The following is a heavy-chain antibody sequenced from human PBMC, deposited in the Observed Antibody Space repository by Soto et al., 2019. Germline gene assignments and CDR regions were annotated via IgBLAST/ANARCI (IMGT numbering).Heavy chain of an antibody. CDR3: AKQRADYGSGADTFYFDS. V-gene: IGHV3-23*01. CDR1: GVTFSNYA. CDR2: LSGSGGIT. Sequence: EVQLLESGGGLVQPGGSLRLSCTVSGVTFSNYAMNWVRQAPGKGLEWVSSLSGSGGITYYADSVKGRFIISRDNSKNTLYLLMNSLRAEDTALYYCAKQRADYGSGADTFYFDSWGQGALVTVSS. J-gene: IGHJ4*02. D-gene: IGHD3-10*01.